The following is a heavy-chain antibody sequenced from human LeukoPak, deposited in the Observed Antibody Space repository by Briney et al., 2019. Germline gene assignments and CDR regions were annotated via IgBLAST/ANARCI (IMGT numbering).Heavy chain of an antibody. D-gene: IGHD2-15*01. CDR3: AREGNYCSGSSCYPGWFDP. CDR1: GGSISGGGYY. V-gene: IGHV4-31*03. Sequence: SETLSLTCTVSGGSISGGGYYWSWIRQHPGKGLEWIGYIYYSGSTYYNPSLKSRVTISVDTSKNQFSLKLSSVTAADTAVYYCAREGNYCSGSSCYPGWFDPWGQGTLVTVSS. J-gene: IGHJ5*02. CDR2: IYYSGST.